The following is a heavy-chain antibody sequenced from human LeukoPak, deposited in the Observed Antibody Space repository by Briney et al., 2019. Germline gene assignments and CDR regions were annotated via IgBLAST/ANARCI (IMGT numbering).Heavy chain of an antibody. V-gene: IGHV3-23*01. Sequence: GGSLRLSCAASGSTFSNYAMSWVRQAPGKGLEWVSAITGSGGNTYYADSVKGRFTISRDNSKNTVFLQMNSLRAEDTAVYYCAKWGDYDVLTGYVSDYWGQGTLVTVSS. CDR2: ITGSGGNT. CDR3: AKWGDYDVLTGYVSDY. CDR1: GSTFSNYA. J-gene: IGHJ4*02. D-gene: IGHD3-9*01.